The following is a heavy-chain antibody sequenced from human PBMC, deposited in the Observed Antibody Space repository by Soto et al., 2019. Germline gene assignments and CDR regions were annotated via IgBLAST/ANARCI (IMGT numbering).Heavy chain of an antibody. J-gene: IGHJ5*02. CDR2: ISAYNGNT. Sequence: CKASCYTFTSYGSSWVRQAPGQGLEWMRWISAYNGNTNYAQKLQGRVTMTTDTSTSTAYMELRSLRSDDAAVYYCARERCSSTSCYESWFDPWGQGTLVTVSS. D-gene: IGHD2-2*01. CDR3: ARERCSSTSCYESWFDP. CDR1: CYTFTSYG. V-gene: IGHV1-18*01.